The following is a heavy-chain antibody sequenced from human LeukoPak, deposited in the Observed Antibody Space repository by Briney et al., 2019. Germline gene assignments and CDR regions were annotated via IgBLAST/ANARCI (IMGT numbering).Heavy chain of an antibody. V-gene: IGHV3-23*01. J-gene: IGHJ4*02. CDR2: ITGIGDYT. CDR1: GFTFTNY. Sequence: PGGSLRLSCAGSGFTFTNYMAWVRQAPGMGLEWVSAITGIGDYTYYTDSVEGRFTISRDNPKNTLYLQMNSLRGEDTAIYYCVKDLPASGWYSWGQGTLVTVSS. CDR3: VKDLPASGWYS. D-gene: IGHD6-19*01.